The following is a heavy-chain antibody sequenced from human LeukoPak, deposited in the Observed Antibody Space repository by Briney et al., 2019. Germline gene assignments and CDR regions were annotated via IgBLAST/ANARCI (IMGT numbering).Heavy chain of an antibody. Sequence: PGGSLRLSCIVSGLIFENFDIHWVRQAPGKGLEWVAIVSKDGHDQCADSVKGRCSISRDNSKNTLYLQMSSLRAEDTAVYYCARDFYTSYYHSSGDDFDYWGQGSLVTVSS. CDR2: VSKDGHDQ. D-gene: IGHD3-22*01. CDR3: ARDFYTSYYHSSGDDFDY. V-gene: IGHV3-30*03. CDR1: GLIFENFD. J-gene: IGHJ4*02.